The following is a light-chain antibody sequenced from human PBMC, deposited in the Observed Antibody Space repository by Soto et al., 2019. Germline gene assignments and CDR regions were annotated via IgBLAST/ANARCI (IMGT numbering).Light chain of an antibody. J-gene: IGKJ4*01. CDR2: KAS. CDR1: QSISSW. CDR3: QQYNSYSIT. V-gene: IGKV1-5*03. Sequence: DIPMTQSPSTLSASVGDRVTITCRASQSISSWLAWYQQKPGKAPKLLIYKASSLESGVPSRFSGSGSGTELTLTISSLQPDDFATYSCQQYNSYSITFGGGTKVEIK.